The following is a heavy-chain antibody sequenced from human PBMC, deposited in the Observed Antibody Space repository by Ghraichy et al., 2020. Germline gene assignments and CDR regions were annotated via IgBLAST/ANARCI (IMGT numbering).Heavy chain of an antibody. Sequence: GGSLRLSCAASGFAFSTYAMHWVRQAPGKWLEWVALISSDGAYKYYADSVKGRFTISRDNSKNTLCLQMNSLRTEDTAVYYCARDWSADLWGQGTLVTVSS. J-gene: IGHJ5*02. CDR1: GFAFSTYA. CDR3: ARDWSADL. V-gene: IGHV3-30-3*01. CDR2: ISSDGAYK.